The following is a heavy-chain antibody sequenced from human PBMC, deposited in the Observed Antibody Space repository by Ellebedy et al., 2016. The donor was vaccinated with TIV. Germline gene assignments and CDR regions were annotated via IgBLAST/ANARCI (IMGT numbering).Heavy chain of an antibody. D-gene: IGHD3-10*01. J-gene: IGHJ4*02. Sequence: GESLKISCAASGFTFSSYDMHWVRQAPGKGLEWVAVISYDGSNKFYADSVKGRFTISRDNSKNTLYLQMNSLRAEDAAVYYCARAGGPKGFDYWGQGALVTVSS. CDR3: ARAGGPKGFDY. V-gene: IGHV3-30-3*01. CDR2: ISYDGSNK. CDR1: GFTFSSYD.